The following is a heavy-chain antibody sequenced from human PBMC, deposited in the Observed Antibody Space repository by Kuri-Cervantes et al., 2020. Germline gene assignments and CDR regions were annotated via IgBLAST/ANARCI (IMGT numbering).Heavy chain of an antibody. CDR1: GFTFSHYG. D-gene: IGHD3-22*01. V-gene: IGHV3-30*18. J-gene: IGHJ4*02. CDR3: AKGLYYYDRTAFDY. Sequence: GESLKISCAASGFTFSHYGMHWVRQAPGKGLEWVGVVSFDGSNRYYTDSVKGRFSISRDNAKNSLYLQMNSLRAEDTALYYCAKGLYYYDRTAFDYWGQGTLVTVSS. CDR2: VSFDGSNR.